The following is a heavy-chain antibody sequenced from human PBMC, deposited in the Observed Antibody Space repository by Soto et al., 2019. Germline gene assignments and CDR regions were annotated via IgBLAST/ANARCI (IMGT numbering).Heavy chain of an antibody. D-gene: IGHD3-10*01. J-gene: IGHJ5*01. Sequence: SETLSLTCTVSGGSISGYYWSWIRQPPGKGLEWIGYIYYTGNTIYNPSLNSRVTMSVDTSKNQFSLHLNYVTAADTAVYYCAIGRGSSKWIDSWGQGTLVTVSS. V-gene: IGHV4-59*01. CDR3: AIGRGSSKWIDS. CDR1: GGSISGYY. CDR2: IYYTGNT.